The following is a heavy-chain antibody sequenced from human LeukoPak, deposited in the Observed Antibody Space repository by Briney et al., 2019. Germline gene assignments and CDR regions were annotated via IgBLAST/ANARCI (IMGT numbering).Heavy chain of an antibody. D-gene: IGHD3-3*01. V-gene: IGHV3-21*01. CDR1: GFTFSTYS. CDR3: ARGGTFGVDISFY. J-gene: IGHJ4*02. Sequence: GRSLRLSCAVSGFTFSTYSVTWGRKAAGKGLGWGTSFSSSSGNRYYAASVGGGFTISRDYTKNSLYLQRSSQRAEAAALYYCARGGTFGVDISFYCGQGTLWSASS. CDR2: FSSSSGNR.